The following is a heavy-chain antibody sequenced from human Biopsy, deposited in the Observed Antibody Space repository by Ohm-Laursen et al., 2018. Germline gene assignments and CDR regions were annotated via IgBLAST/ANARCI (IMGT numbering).Heavy chain of an antibody. Sequence: VSVKVSCKASGYTFTDYSLHWVRQAPGQGLEWIGWVNPNSGATNYAQKFQGRVTMTSDTSISTAYIELRRLISDDTAVYFCARDRMVTIITLVRADTFDIWGQGTLVSVSS. D-gene: IGHD3-10*01. V-gene: IGHV1-2*02. CDR3: ARDRMVTIITLVRADTFDI. CDR2: VNPNSGAT. J-gene: IGHJ3*02. CDR1: GYTFTDYS.